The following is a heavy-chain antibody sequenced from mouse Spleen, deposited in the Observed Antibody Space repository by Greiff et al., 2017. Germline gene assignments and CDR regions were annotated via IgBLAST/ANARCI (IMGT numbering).Heavy chain of an antibody. Sequence: VESGGGLVQPGGSLKLSCATSGFTFSDYYMYWVRQTPEKRLEWVAYISNGGGSTYYPDTVKGRFTISRDNAKNTLYLQMSRLKSEDTAMYYCARRGYYYAMDYWGQGTSVTVSS. CDR1: GFTFSDYY. CDR3: ARRGYYYAMDY. V-gene: IGHV5-12*02. J-gene: IGHJ4*01. CDR2: ISNGGGST.